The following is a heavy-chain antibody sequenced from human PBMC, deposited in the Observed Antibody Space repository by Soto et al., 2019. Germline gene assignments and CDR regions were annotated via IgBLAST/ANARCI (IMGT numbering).Heavy chain of an antibody. CDR3: ARAPPAGIAVARYYYYGMDV. V-gene: IGHV6-1*01. D-gene: IGHD6-19*01. CDR2: TYYRSKWYN. CDR1: GDSVSSNSAA. Sequence: PSQTLSLTCAISGDSVSSNSAAWNWIRQSPSRGLEWLGRTYYRSKWYNDYAVSVKSRITINPDTSKNQFSLQLNSVTPEDTAVYYCARAPPAGIAVARYYYYGMDVWGQGTTVTVS. J-gene: IGHJ6*02.